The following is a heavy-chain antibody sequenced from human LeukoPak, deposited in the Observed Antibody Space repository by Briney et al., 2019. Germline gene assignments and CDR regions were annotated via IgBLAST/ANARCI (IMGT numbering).Heavy chain of an antibody. J-gene: IGHJ4*02. CDR3: ARGGSYALYYFDY. V-gene: IGHV4-61*08. Sequence: SETLSLTCTVSGGSISSGGYYWSWIRQHPGKGLEWIGYIYYSGSTNYNPSLKSRVTISVDTSKNQFSLKLSSVTAADTAVYYCARGGSYALYYFDYWGQGTLVTVSS. CDR1: GGSISSGGYY. CDR2: IYYSGST. D-gene: IGHD1-26*01.